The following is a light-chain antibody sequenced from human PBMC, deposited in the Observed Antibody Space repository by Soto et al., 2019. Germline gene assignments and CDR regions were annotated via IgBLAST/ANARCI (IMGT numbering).Light chain of an antibody. CDR3: QQHNDWPLT. CDR1: QSVGRY. J-gene: IGKJ1*01. Sequence: EIVMTQSPATLSVSPGEGATLSCRASQSVGRYLVWYQQKPGQAPRLVISGASTRATGIPARFSGSGSGTEFTLTISSLQSEDFAVYYCQQHNDWPLTFGKGTKV. CDR2: GAS. V-gene: IGKV3-15*01.